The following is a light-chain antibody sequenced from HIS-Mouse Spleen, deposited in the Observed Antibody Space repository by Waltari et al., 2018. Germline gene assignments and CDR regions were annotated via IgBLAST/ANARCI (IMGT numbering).Light chain of an antibody. Sequence: QSVLPQPPSASGTPGQRVTIACSGSSSNIGSNYVYWYQQHPGTAPKLPIYGNNQRPSGVPDRFSGSKSGTSASLAISGLRSEDEADYYCAAWDDSLSGPWVFGGGTKLTVL. CDR3: AAWDDSLSGPWV. V-gene: IGLV1-47*01. CDR1: SSNIGSNY. J-gene: IGLJ3*02. CDR2: GNN.